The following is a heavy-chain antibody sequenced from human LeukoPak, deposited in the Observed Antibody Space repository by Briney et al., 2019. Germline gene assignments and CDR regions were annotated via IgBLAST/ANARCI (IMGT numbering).Heavy chain of an antibody. Sequence: GSSVKVSCKASGGTFSSYAISWVRQAPGQGLEWMGRIIPILGIANYAQKFQGRVTITADKSTSTAYMELSSLRAEDTAVYYCAKCESIAAAGFFDYWGQGTLVTVSS. CDR1: GGTFSSYA. D-gene: IGHD6-13*01. CDR2: IIPILGIA. CDR3: AKCESIAAAGFFDY. J-gene: IGHJ4*02. V-gene: IGHV1-69*04.